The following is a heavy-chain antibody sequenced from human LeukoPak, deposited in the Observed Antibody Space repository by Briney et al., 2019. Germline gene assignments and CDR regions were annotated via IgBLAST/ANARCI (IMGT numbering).Heavy chain of an antibody. CDR2: IDYSGST. D-gene: IGHD3-10*01. Sequence: PSETLSLTCTVSGGSVSSSSYYWSWIRQPPGKGLEWIGYIDYSGSTNYNPSLKSRVTISVDTSKNHFSLKLRYVTAADTAVYYCARDRIREFDYWGQGTLVTVSS. CDR3: ARDRIREFDY. V-gene: IGHV4-61*03. CDR1: GGSVSSSSYY. J-gene: IGHJ4*02.